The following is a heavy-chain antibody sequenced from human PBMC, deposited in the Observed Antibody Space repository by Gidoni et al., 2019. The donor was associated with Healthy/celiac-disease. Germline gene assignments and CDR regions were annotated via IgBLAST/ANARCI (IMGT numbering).Heavy chain of an antibody. CDR2: ISWNSCSI. J-gene: IGHJ4*02. Sequence: EVQLVESGGGLVQPGRSLRLSCAASGFTLDDCAMPWVRQAPGKGLKWVSGISWNSCSIGYADSVKGRFTISRDNAKNSLYLQMNSLRAEDTALYYCAKAPYCSSTSCPLQVYFDYWGQGTLVTVSS. CDR1: GFTLDDCA. V-gene: IGHV3-9*01. D-gene: IGHD2-2*01. CDR3: AKAPYCSSTSCPLQVYFDY.